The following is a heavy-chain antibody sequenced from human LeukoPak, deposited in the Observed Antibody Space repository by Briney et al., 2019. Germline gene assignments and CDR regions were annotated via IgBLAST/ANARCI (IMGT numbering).Heavy chain of an antibody. CDR3: ARASSSSWDPEFDY. CDR1: GYTFTSYG. Sequence: GASVKVSCKASGYTFTSYGISWVRQAPGQGLEWMGWISAYNGNTNYAQKLQGRVTMTTDTSTSTAYMELRSLRSDDTAVYYCARASSSSWDPEFDYWGQGTLVTVSS. V-gene: IGHV1-18*01. CDR2: ISAYNGNT. D-gene: IGHD6-13*01. J-gene: IGHJ4*02.